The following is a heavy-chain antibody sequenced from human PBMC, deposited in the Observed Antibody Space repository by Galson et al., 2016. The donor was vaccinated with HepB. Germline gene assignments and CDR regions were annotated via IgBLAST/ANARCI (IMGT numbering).Heavy chain of an antibody. D-gene: IGHD2-21*01. J-gene: IGHJ3*02. CDR3: AREVIVVTTESDAFDI. V-gene: IGHV4-30-4*01. CDR1: GGSIINNNYF. Sequence: TLSLTCTVSGGSIINNNYFWSWIRQPPGKGLEWIGYIYHSGSAHYNPSLKSRATISVDTSTNQFFLMLSSVTAADTAMYYCAREVIVVTTESDAFDIWGQGTMVTVSS. CDR2: IYHSGSA.